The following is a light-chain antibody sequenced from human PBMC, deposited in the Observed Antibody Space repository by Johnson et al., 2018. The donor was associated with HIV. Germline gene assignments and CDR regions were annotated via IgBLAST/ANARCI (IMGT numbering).Light chain of an antibody. Sequence: QSVLTQPPSVSAAPGQKVTISCSGSSSNIGNNYVSWYQQLPGTAPKLLIYENTKRPSGIPDRFSGSQSGTSATLGITGLQTGDEGDYYCGTWDRSLSAGGVIGTGTKVTVL. V-gene: IGLV1-51*02. CDR1: SSNIGNNY. J-gene: IGLJ1*01. CDR3: GTWDRSLSAGGV. CDR2: ENT.